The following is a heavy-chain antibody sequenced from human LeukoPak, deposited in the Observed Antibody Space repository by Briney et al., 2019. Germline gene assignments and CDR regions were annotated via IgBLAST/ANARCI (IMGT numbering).Heavy chain of an antibody. Sequence: GGSLRLSCAASGFTFSNYAMSWVRQAPGKGLEWVSSISSGATTTNYADSVKGRFTISRDNSRNTLYLQMNSLRAEDTAVYYCANRPWGITGTQVPYYYGMDVWGQGTTATVSS. CDR1: GFTFSNYA. J-gene: IGHJ6*02. CDR3: ANRPWGITGTQVPYYYGMDV. CDR2: ISSGATTT. D-gene: IGHD1-7*01. V-gene: IGHV3-23*01.